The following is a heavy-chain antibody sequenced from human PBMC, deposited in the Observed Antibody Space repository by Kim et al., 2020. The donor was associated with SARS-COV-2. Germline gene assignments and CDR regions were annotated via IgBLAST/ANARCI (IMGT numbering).Heavy chain of an antibody. Sequence: GGSLRLSCVVSGFTFNSYWMSWVRQAPGKGLDWVASINKDGSARQYVDSVKGRFTISRDNAKNSLYLQMNSLRVEDTALYYCGRDGNCAGDCYPGCYFVFWGQGILVPVSS. V-gene: IGHV3-7*01. J-gene: IGHJ4*02. CDR2: INKDGSAR. CDR3: GRDGNCAGDCYPGCYFVF. CDR1: GFTFNSYW. D-gene: IGHD2-21*02.